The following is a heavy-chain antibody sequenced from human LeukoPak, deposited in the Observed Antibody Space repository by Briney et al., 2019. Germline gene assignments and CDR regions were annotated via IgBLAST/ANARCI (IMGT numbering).Heavy chain of an antibody. V-gene: IGHV3-23*01. CDR2: ISGSGDNT. J-gene: IGHJ4*02. D-gene: IGHD6-13*01. CDR3: AKVRSGDIAAALNY. Sequence: GGSLRLSCAASGFTFSSYAMNRVRQAPGKGPEWVSGISGSGDNTYYADSVKGRFTISRDNSKNTLYLQMNSLRAEDTAVYYCAKVRSGDIAAALNYWGQGTLVPASS. CDR1: GFTFSSYA.